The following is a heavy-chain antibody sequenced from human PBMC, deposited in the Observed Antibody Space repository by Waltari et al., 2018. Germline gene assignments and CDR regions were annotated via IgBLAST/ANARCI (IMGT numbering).Heavy chain of an antibody. V-gene: IGHV4-4*07. J-gene: IGHJ6*03. CDR2: LYTSGSI. Sequence: QVQLQESGPGLVKPSETLSLTCTVSGGSISSSYWTWIRQPAGKGLEWIGRLYTSGSINYHPSLKSRVTMSVDTSKNQFSLKLSSVTAADTAVYYCARGTVVPNSYYYYIDVWGRGTTVTISS. CDR3: ARGTVVPNSYYYYIDV. D-gene: IGHD2-2*01. CDR1: GGSISSSY.